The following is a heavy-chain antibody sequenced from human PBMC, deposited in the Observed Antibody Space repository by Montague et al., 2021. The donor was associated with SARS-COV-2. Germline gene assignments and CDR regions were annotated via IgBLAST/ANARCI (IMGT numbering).Heavy chain of an antibody. D-gene: IGHD7-27*01. V-gene: IGHV4-39*01. CDR1: GGSIMRSDYY. CDR3: ARHETGAPPFGD. Sequence: SETLSLTCTVSGGSIMRSDYYWGWIRQPPGKGLEWIGRIYSTGSTMYTPSLKTRLSMSIDTSKNQFSLRLTSVTAADTSIYYCARHETGAPPFGDWGQGTLVTVSS. J-gene: IGHJ4*02. CDR2: IYSTGST.